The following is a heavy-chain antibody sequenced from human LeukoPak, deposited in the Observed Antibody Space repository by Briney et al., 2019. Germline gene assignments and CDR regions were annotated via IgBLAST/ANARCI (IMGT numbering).Heavy chain of an antibody. J-gene: IGHJ6*03. V-gene: IGHV4-34*01. Sequence: SETLSLTCAVYGGSFSGYYWSWIRQPPGKGLEWIGEINHSGSTNYNPSLKSRVTISVDTSKNQFSLKLSSVTAADTAVYYCARSRGPGGDYYYYYYMDVWGKGITVTVSS. CDR2: INHSGST. CDR3: ARSRGPGGDYYYYYYMDV. D-gene: IGHD3-10*01. CDR1: GGSFSGYY.